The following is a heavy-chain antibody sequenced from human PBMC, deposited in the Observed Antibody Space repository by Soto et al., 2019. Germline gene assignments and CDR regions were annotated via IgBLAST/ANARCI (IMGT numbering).Heavy chain of an antibody. J-gene: IGHJ4*02. V-gene: IGHV4-34*01. CDR3: ARYNAASGTYYFDY. Sequence: SETLSLTCAVYGGSFSGYYWNWIRQPPGRGLEWIGEIYHSGSANYNPSLKSRVTISVDNSKNQFSLNLNSVTAADTAVYYCARYNAASGTYYFDYWGQGTLVTVSS. CDR1: GGSFSGYY. CDR2: IYHSGSA. D-gene: IGHD6-13*01.